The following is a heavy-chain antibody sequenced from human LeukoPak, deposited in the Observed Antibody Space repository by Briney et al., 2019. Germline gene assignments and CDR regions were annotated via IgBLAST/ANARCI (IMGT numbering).Heavy chain of an antibody. V-gene: IGHV4-30-4*01. Sequence: SETLSLTCTVSGGSISSGDYSWSWVRQPPGKGLEWIGYIYYSGSTYYNPSLKSRVSISVDTSKNQFSLKLSSVTATDTAVYYCAREGGFCSSTSCQVYFYYGMDVWGQGTTVTVSS. CDR3: AREGGFCSSTSCQVYFYYGMDV. J-gene: IGHJ6*02. CDR1: GGSISSGDYS. D-gene: IGHD2-2*01. CDR2: IYYSGST.